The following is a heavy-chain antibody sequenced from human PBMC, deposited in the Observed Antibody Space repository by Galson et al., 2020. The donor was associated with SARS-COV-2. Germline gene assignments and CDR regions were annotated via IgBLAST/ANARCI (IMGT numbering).Heavy chain of an antibody. CDR3: ASSLLGFGHYYVDY. D-gene: IGHD3-10*01. J-gene: IGHJ4*02. V-gene: IGHV3-30*04. Sequence: GRSLRLSCAASAFTFSRYAMHWVRPPPGKGLEWVAVIQYDGSNQYYAESVKGRFTISRDKSKNTLYLQMNSLRAEDTAVYYCASSLLGFGHYYVDYWGQGTLVTVSS. CDR2: IQYDGSNQ. CDR1: AFTFSRYA.